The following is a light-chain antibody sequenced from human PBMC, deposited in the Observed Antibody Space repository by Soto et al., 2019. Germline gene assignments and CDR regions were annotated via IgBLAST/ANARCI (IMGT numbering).Light chain of an antibody. J-gene: IGLJ2*01. CDR2: GNT. Sequence: QSALTQPPSVSGAPGQRVTISCTGNSSNIGAGYDVHWYQQVPGTAPKLLIYGNTNRPSGVPDRFSGSKSGTSASLAITGLQAEDEADYHCQSYDSSLSSQVVFGGGTKLTV. CDR1: SSNIGAGYD. V-gene: IGLV1-40*01. CDR3: QSYDSSLSSQVV.